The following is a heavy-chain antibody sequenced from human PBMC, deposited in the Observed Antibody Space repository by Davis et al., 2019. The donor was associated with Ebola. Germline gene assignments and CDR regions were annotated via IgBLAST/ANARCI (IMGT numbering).Heavy chain of an antibody. J-gene: IGHJ6*02. D-gene: IGHD3-10*01. CDR2: ISSGSTYI. V-gene: IGHV3-21*01. CDR1: GFTFSSYT. Sequence: PGGSLRLSCAASGFTFSSYTMNWVRQAPGKGLEWVSSISSGSTYINYAGSLKGRFTISRDNAKNSLYLQMNSLRADDTAVYYCARVGGDHYDSGSPRYFYGMDVWGQGTTVTVSS. CDR3: ARVGGDHYDSGSPRYFYGMDV.